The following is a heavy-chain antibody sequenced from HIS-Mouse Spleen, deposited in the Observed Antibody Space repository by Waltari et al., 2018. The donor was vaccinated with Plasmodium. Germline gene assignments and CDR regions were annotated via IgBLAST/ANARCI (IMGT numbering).Heavy chain of an antibody. CDR1: GGSFSGYY. V-gene: IGHV4-34*01. CDR2: INQSGST. CDR3: AGSGSGSYYY. Sequence: VQLQQWGAGLLKPSETLSLTCAVYGGSFSGYYWSWIRQPPGKGLGWIGEINQSGSTNYNPSLKSRVTISVDTSKNQLSLKLSSVTAADTAVYYCAGSGSGSYYYWGQGTLVTVSS. D-gene: IGHD3-10*01. J-gene: IGHJ4*02.